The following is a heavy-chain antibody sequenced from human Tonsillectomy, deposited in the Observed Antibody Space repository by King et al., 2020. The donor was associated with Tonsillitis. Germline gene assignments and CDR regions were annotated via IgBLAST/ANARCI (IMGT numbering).Heavy chain of an antibody. D-gene: IGHD5-12*01. CDR1: GFTSSNYR. J-gene: IGHJ5*01. V-gene: IGHV3-7*01. CDR3: VRPAGYTSSWFNF. CDR2: IKEDGSEK. Sequence: VQLVESGGGLVQPGGSLRLACVVSGFTSSNYRMSWVRQAPGKGLEWVANIKEDGSEKYYMDSVKGRFTISRDNAKNSLYLQMNSLRAEDMAVYYCVRPAGYTSSWFNFWGQGTLGTVSS.